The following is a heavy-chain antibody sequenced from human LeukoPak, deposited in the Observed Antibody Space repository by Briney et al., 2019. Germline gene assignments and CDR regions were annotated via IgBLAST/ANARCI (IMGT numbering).Heavy chain of an antibody. D-gene: IGHD3-10*01. CDR1: GFTFSNYN. CDR2: IGSGGSRTI. J-gene: IGHJ4*02. V-gene: IGHV3-48*04. Sequence: GGSLRLSCAASGFTFSNYNMNWVRQAPGKGLEWVSYIGSGGSRTIHYADSVKGRFTVSRDNAKNSLYLQMNSLRAEDTAVYYCALNPDYYGSGSFDYWGQGTLVTVSS. CDR3: ALNPDYYGSGSFDY.